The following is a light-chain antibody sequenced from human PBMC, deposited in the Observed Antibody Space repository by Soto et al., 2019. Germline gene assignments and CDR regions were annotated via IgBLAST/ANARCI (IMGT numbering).Light chain of an antibody. CDR2: DNN. CDR3: QSYDSSLSASHV. CDR1: RSNIGAGYD. J-gene: IGLJ1*01. V-gene: IGLV1-40*01. Sequence: QSVLTQPPSVSRAPGPRVTISCTGSRSNIGAGYDVHWYQQLPGTAPKLLIYDNNNRPSGVPGRFSGSKSGTSASLAITGLQAEDDAVYYCQSYDSSLSASHVFGTGTKVTV.